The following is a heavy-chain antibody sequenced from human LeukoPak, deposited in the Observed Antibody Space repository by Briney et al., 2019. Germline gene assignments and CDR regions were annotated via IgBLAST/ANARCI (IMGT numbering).Heavy chain of an antibody. J-gene: IGHJ4*02. CDR1: GDSISSGPYY. V-gene: IGHV4-39*07. CDR3: ARGPDSSGYYYFDY. CDR2: IYYSMST. D-gene: IGHD3-22*01. Sequence: SETLSLTCTVSGDSISSGPYYWGWIRQPPGKGLEWIGTIYYSMSTHFNPSLKSRVTISVDTSKNQFSLKLSSVTAADTAVYFCARGPDSSGYYYFDYWGQGTLVTVSS.